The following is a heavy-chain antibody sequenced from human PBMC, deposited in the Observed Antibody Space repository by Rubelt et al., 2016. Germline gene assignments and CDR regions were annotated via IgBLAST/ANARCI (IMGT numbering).Heavy chain of an antibody. Sequence: VQLVESGGGLVQPGGSLRLSCAASGFTFSSYAMHWVRQAPGKGLEWVAVISYDGSNKYYADSVKGRFTISRDNSTNTVHLQGNSLRAEDTALYYWARDPQYYGSGSSYYGMDVWGQGTTVTVSS. CDR2: ISYDGSNK. J-gene: IGHJ6*02. CDR1: GFTFSSYA. D-gene: IGHD3-10*01. CDR3: ARDPQYYGSGSSYYGMDV. V-gene: IGHV3-30*04.